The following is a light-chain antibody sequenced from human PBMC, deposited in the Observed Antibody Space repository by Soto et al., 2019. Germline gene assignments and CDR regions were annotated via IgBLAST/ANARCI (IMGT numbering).Light chain of an antibody. Sequence: EIVLTQSPSTLSCSPGERATLSCRASQSVSRYLAWYQQKPGQAPRLLIYDASNRATGIPARFSGSGSGTDFTLTISSLEPEDFAVYYCQQRSNWINFGQGTRLEIK. CDR1: QSVSRY. V-gene: IGKV3-11*01. CDR2: DAS. CDR3: QQRSNWIN. J-gene: IGKJ5*01.